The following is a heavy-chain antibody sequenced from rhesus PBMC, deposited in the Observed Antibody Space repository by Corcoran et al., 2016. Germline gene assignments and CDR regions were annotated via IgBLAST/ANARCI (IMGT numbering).Heavy chain of an antibody. D-gene: IGHD2-15*01. CDR1: GGSISSSYW. V-gene: IGHV4-65*01. CDR2: ISGSSGRT. Sequence: QVQLQESGPGLVKPSETLSLTCAVSGGSISSSYWWSWLRQPPGKGVEGIGYISGSSGRTDYNPSRMSRVTISKDTSKNQFSLKLSSVTAADTAVYYCARGFLLRFDYWGQGVLVTVSS. CDR3: ARGFLLRFDY. J-gene: IGHJ4*01.